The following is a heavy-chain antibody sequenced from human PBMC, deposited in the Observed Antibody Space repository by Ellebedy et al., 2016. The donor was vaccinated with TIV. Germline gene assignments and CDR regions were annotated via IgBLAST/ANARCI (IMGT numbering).Heavy chain of an antibody. Sequence: GESLKISCAASVFTFSSYSMNWVRQAPGKGLEWVSYISSSSSTIYYADSVKGRFTISRDNAKNSLYLQMNSLRDEDTAVYYCARVDDFWSGYYLYWGQGTLVTVSS. J-gene: IGHJ4*02. CDR2: ISSSSSTI. D-gene: IGHD3-3*01. CDR1: VFTFSSYS. CDR3: ARVDDFWSGYYLY. V-gene: IGHV3-48*02.